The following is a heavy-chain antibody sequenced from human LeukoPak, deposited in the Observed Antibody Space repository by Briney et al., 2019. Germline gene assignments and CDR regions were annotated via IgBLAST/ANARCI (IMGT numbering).Heavy chain of an antibody. V-gene: IGHV4-34*01. CDR1: GGSFSGYY. D-gene: IGHD6-19*01. CDR2: INHSGST. Sequence: PSETLSLTCAVYGGSFSGYYWSWIRQPPGKGLEWIGEINHSGSTNYNPSLKSRVTISVDTSKNQFSLKLSSVTAADTAVYYCARRLSTAVVAVAGFYYFDYWGQGTLVTVSS. J-gene: IGHJ4*02. CDR3: ARRLSTAVVAVAGFYYFDY.